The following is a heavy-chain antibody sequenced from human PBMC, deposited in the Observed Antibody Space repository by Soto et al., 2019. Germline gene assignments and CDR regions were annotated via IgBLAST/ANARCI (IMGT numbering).Heavy chain of an antibody. D-gene: IGHD2-15*01. V-gene: IGHV1-69*12. Sequence: QVQLVQSGAEVKKPGSSVKVSCKASGGTFSSYAISWVRQAPGQGLEWMGGIIPIFGTANYAQKFQGRVTITADESTSTAYMQVSSLRSEDTAVYYWARTDKGGNCGDDAFDIWGQGTMVTFSS. J-gene: IGHJ3*02. CDR1: GGTFSSYA. CDR2: IIPIFGTA. CDR3: ARTDKGGNCGDDAFDI.